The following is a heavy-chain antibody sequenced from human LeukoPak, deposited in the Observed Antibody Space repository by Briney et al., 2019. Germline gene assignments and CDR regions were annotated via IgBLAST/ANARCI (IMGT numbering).Heavy chain of an antibody. J-gene: IGHJ4*02. CDR2: IWYDGSNK. D-gene: IGHD4-17*01. CDR3: TREGYGDYYFDY. CDR1: GFTLSSYG. Sequence: GRSLRLSCAASGFTLSSYGMHWVRQAPGKGLEWVAVIWYDGSNKYYADSVKGRFTISRDNSKNTLYLQMNSLRAEDTAVYYCTREGYGDYYFDYWGQGTLVTVSS. V-gene: IGHV3-33*01.